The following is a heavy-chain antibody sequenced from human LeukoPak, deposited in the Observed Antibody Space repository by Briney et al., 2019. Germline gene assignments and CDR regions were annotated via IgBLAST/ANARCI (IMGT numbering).Heavy chain of an antibody. D-gene: IGHD3-22*01. J-gene: IGHJ4*02. CDR2: IIPIFGTA. V-gene: IGHV1-69*13. CDR1: GGTFSSYA. Sequence: GASVKVSCKASGGTFSSYAISWVRQAPGQGLEWMGGIIPIFGTANYAQKFQGRVTITADESTSTAYMELSSLRSEDTAVYYCASYDSSGCLGYWGQGTLVTVSS. CDR3: ASYDSSGCLGY.